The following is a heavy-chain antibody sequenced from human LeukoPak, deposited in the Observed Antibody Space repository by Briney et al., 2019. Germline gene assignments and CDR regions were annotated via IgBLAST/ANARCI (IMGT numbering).Heavy chain of an antibody. Sequence: ASVKVSCKASGYTFTGYYMHWVRQAPGKGLEWMGGFDPEDGETIYAQKFQGRVTMTEDTSTDTAYMELSSLRSEDTAVYYCATDTAEPDRITMVRGALDYWGQGTLVTVSS. CDR1: GYTFTGYY. CDR3: ATDTAEPDRITMVRGALDY. D-gene: IGHD3-10*01. V-gene: IGHV1-24*01. J-gene: IGHJ4*02. CDR2: FDPEDGET.